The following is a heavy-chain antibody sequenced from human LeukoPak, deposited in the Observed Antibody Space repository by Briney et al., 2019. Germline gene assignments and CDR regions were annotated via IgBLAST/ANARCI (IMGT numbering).Heavy chain of an antibody. CDR3: AREGWYSSGWHCYYYGMDV. J-gene: IGHJ6*02. V-gene: IGHV4-34*01. Sequence: PSETLSLTCAVYGGSFSGYYWSWIRQPPGKGLEWIGEINHSGSTNYNPSLKSRVTISVDTSKNQFSLKLSSVTAADTAVYYCAREGWYSSGWHCYYYGMDVWGQGTTVTVSS. CDR1: GGSFSGYY. D-gene: IGHD6-19*01. CDR2: INHSGST.